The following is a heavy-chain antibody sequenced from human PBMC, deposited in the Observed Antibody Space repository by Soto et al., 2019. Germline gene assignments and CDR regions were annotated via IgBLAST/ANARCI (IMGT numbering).Heavy chain of an antibody. CDR1: GGSISGHY. J-gene: IGHJ4*02. CDR2: INHSGRT. Sequence: QVQLQQWGAGLLKPSETLSLTCAVYGGSISGHYWNWIRQPPGKGLEWFGEINHSGRTNYNPSLKSRVTMSVDTSKNQFALNLGSVTAADTAVYYCARGNIAAALVYWGRGTLVTVSS. D-gene: IGHD6-13*01. CDR3: ARGNIAAALVY. V-gene: IGHV4-34*01.